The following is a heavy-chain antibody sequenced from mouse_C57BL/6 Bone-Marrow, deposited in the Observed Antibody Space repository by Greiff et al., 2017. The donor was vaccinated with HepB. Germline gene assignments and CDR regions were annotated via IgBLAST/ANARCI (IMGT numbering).Heavy chain of an antibody. J-gene: IGHJ4*01. V-gene: IGHV1-64*01. CDR2: IHPNSGST. CDR3: IYYDYAGYAMDY. Sequence: QVQLQQPGAELVKPGASVKLSCKASGYTFTSYWMHWVKQRPGQGLEWIGMIHPNSGSTNYNEKFKSKATLTVDKSSSTAYMQLSSLTSEDSAVYYCIYYDYAGYAMDYWGQGTSVTVSS. D-gene: IGHD2-4*01. CDR1: GYTFTSYW.